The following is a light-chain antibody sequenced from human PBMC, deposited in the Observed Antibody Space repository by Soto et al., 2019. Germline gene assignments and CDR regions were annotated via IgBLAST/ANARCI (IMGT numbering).Light chain of an antibody. CDR2: KVS. J-gene: IGKJ4*01. CDR1: QSLVHSDGNTY. Sequence: EIVLTQTPLSSAVTLGQPDSISCRSSQSLVHSDGNTYLSWLHVEPDQSPRHLLYKVSNRFSGVPARFTGSGAEREFPLKISRVEAEDIASYYCMQNTQYPLTFGGGNKLEI. V-gene: IGKV2-24*01. CDR3: MQNTQYPLT.